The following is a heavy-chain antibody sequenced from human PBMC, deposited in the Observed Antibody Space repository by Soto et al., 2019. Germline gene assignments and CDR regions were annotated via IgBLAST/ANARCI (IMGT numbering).Heavy chain of an antibody. V-gene: IGHV4-31*03. D-gene: IGHD3-10*01. CDR2: IYYSGST. CDR3: ARGVRDYYGSGNYFDY. J-gene: IGHJ4*02. CDR1: GGSISSGGYY. Sequence: QVQLQESGPGLVKPSQTLSLTCTVSGGSISSGGYYWSWIRQHPGKGLEWIEYIYYSGSTYYNPSLKSRVTISVDTSKNQFSLKLSSVTAADTAVYYCARGVRDYYGSGNYFDYWGQGTLVTVSS.